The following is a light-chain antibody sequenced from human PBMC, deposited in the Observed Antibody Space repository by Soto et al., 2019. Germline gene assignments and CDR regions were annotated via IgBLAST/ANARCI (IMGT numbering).Light chain of an antibody. Sequence: QSVLTQPPSASGTPGQTVTISCSGNTLGLGNTFVNWYQHLPGTAPNILIFSNNHRPPGVPDRFSASKSGTSASRAISGLPSGDEADYYCSAWDDSLSGVLFGGGTTLTVL. CDR3: SAWDDSLSGVL. V-gene: IGLV1-44*01. CDR2: SNN. J-gene: IGLJ2*01. CDR1: TLGLGNTF.